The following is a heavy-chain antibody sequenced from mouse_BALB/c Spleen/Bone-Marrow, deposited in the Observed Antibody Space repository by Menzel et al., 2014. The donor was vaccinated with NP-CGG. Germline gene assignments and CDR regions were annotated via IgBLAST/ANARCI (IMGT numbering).Heavy chain of an antibody. V-gene: IGHV1S135*01. CDR3: ARQKTIYYGNYFDY. CDR2: IDPYNGGT. CDR1: GYAFTSYN. D-gene: IGHD2-1*01. J-gene: IGHJ2*01. Sequence: VQLQQSGPELVKPGASVKVSCKASGYAFTSYNMYWMKQSHGKGLEWIGYIDPYNGGTSYNQKFKGKATLTVDKSSSTAYMHLNSLTSEDSAVYYCARQKTIYYGNYFDYWGQGTTLTVSS.